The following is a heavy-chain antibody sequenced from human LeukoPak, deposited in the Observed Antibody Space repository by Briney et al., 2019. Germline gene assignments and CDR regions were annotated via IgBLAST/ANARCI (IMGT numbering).Heavy chain of an antibody. CDR3: ARLGAVGYDFDY. J-gene: IGHJ4*02. D-gene: IGHD6-13*01. Sequence: GESLNISCKASGYSFSTYWIGWVRQMPGKGQEWRGIIHPDDSDTKSSPSFRDQATISADKSITTAYLQWSSLKASDPAMYYCARLGAVGYDFDYCGEGDLVTVSS. CDR2: IHPDDSDT. V-gene: IGHV5-51*01. CDR1: GYSFSTYW.